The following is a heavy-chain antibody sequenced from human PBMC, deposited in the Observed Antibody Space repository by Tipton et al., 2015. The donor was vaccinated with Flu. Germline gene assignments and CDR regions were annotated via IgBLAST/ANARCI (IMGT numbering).Heavy chain of an antibody. V-gene: IGHV4-59*12. CDR2: TTYSGTT. J-gene: IGHJ6*02. CDR1: GDSMGTYS. Sequence: TLSLTCTVSGDSMGTYSWSWIRQPPGKGLEWIGYTTYSGTTSYNPSLQSRVSISIDTSKNQFSLKLSSVTAADTAVYYCARDDGDYGLGSYHYYYGMDVWGQGTTVTVSS. D-gene: IGHD3-10*01. CDR3: ARDDGDYGLGSYHYYYGMDV.